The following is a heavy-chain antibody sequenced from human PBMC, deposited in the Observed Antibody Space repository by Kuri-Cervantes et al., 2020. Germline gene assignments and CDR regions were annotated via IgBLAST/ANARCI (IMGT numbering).Heavy chain of an antibody. CDR2: ISGSGGST. D-gene: IGHD6-19*01. CDR3: AKAADLEQWPDAFDI. Sequence: LSLTCAASGFTFSSYAMSWVRQAPGKGLEWVSAISGSGGSTYYADSVKGRFTISRDNSKNTLYLQMNSLRAEDTAVYYCAKAADLEQWPDAFDIWGQGTMVTVSS. J-gene: IGHJ3*02. CDR1: GFTFSSYA. V-gene: IGHV3-23*01.